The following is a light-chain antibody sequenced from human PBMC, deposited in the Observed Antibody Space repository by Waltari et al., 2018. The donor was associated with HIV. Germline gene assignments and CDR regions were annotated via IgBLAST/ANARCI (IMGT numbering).Light chain of an antibody. CDR1: SGSIASNF. J-gene: IGLJ2*01. CDR3: QSYDSDGQV. CDR2: E. V-gene: IGLV6-57*03. Sequence: NFMLTQPHSVSESPGKTVTISCTRSSGSIASNFVQWYQQRPGSAPTSLIYEDRFSGSIDSSSNSASLTISGLKTEDEADYYCQSYDSDGQVFGGGTKLTVL.